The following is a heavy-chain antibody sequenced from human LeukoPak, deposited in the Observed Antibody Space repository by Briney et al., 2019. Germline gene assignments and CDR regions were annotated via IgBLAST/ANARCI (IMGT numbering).Heavy chain of an antibody. D-gene: IGHD3-22*01. V-gene: IGHV4-34*01. CDR1: GGSFSGYY. CDR2: INHSGST. CDR3: ARCTYYYDSSGYYYGRYYYYYMDV. Sequence: SETLSLTCAVYGGSFSGYYRSWIRQPPGKGLEWIGEINHSGSTNYNPSLKSRVTISVDTSKNQFSLKLSSVTAADTAVYYCARCTYYYDSSGYYYGRYYYYYMDVWGKGTTVTVSS. J-gene: IGHJ6*03.